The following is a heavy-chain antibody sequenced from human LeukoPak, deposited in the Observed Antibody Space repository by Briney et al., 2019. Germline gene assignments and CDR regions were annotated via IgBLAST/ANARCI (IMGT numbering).Heavy chain of an antibody. V-gene: IGHV4-39*07. Sequence: PSETLSLTCTVSGGSIRSSYYYWGWIRQPPGKGLEWIGSIYDSGSTYYNPSLKSRVTISVDTSKNQFSLKLSSVTAADTAVYYCARYYDSSGYYPYYFDYWGQGTLVTVSS. CDR3: ARYYDSSGYYPYYFDY. CDR2: IYDSGST. D-gene: IGHD3-22*01. J-gene: IGHJ4*02. CDR1: GGSIRSSYYY.